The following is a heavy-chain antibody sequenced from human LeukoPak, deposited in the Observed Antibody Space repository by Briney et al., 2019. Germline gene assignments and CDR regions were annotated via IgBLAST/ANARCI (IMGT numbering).Heavy chain of an antibody. J-gene: IGHJ1*01. D-gene: IGHD1-26*01. Sequence: PGGSLRLSCAASGFTFSNYGMHWVRQAPGKGLEWVAFIRYDGSNKYYADSVKGRFTISRDNSKNTLYLQMNSLRAEDTAVYYCAKDGISGSYPEYFQHWGQGTLVTVSS. CDR2: IRYDGSNK. CDR3: AKDGISGSYPEYFQH. CDR1: GFTFSNYG. V-gene: IGHV3-30*02.